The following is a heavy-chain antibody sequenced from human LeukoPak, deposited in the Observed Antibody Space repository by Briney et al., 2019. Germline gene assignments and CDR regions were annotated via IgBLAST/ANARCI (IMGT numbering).Heavy chain of an antibody. CDR2: NNPNSGGT. Sequence: ASVKVSCKASGYTFTGYYMHWVRQAPGQGLEWMGWNNPNSGGTNYAQKFQGRVTMTRDTSTSTVYMELSSLRSEDTAVYYCARGIYSSSWYEYNWFDPWGQGTLVTVSS. CDR1: GYTFTGYY. V-gene: IGHV1-2*02. J-gene: IGHJ5*02. CDR3: ARGIYSSSWYEYNWFDP. D-gene: IGHD6-13*01.